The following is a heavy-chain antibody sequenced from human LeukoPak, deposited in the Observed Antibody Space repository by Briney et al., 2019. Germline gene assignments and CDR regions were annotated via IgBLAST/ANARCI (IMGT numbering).Heavy chain of an antibody. V-gene: IGHV1-69*13. Sequence: SVKVSCKASGGTFSSYAISCVRQAPGQGLEWMGGIIPIFGTANYAQKFQGRVTITADESTSTAYMELSSLRSEDTAVYYCARVIEYSSSSGNYYGMDVWGQGTTVTVSS. J-gene: IGHJ6*02. D-gene: IGHD6-6*01. CDR3: ARVIEYSSSSGNYYGMDV. CDR2: IIPIFGTA. CDR1: GGTFSSYA.